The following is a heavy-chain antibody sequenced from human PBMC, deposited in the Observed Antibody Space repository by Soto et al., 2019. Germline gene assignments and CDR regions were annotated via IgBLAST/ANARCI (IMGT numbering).Heavy chain of an antibody. CDR1: GYTFTSYG. Sequence: ASVKVSCKASGYTFTSYGINWVRQATGQGLEWMGWMNPNSGNTGYAQKFQGRVTMTRNTSISTAYMELSSLRSEDTAVYYCAREDIVLVPAAIDYYYGMDVWGQGTTVTVSS. D-gene: IGHD2-2*01. CDR2: MNPNSGNT. CDR3: AREDIVLVPAAIDYYYGMDV. V-gene: IGHV1-8*01. J-gene: IGHJ6*02.